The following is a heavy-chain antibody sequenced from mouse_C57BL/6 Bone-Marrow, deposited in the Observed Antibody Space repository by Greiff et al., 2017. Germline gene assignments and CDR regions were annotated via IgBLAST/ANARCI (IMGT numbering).Heavy chain of an antibody. CDR1: GYTFTSYG. V-gene: IGHV1-81*01. D-gene: IGHD1-1*01. CDR3: ARVRNYYGSSYPFAY. Sequence: QVQLQQSGAELARPGASVKLSCKASGYTFTSYGISWVKQRTGQGLEWIGEFYPRSGNTYYNEKFKGKATLTADNSSSTAYMELRNLTSEDSAVYFCARVRNYYGSSYPFAYWCQGTLVTVSA. CDR2: FYPRSGNT. J-gene: IGHJ3*01.